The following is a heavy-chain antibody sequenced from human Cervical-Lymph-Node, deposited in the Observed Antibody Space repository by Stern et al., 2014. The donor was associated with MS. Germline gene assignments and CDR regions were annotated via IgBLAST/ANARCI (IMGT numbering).Heavy chain of an antibody. J-gene: IGHJ4*02. Sequence: VQLVQSGAELKKPGASVKVSCKASGYTFITYAMHWVRQAPGQRLAWLGWINGADGKIEQSRKFRGRVTMTRDRSASTVYMELSSLTSEDTAVYYCARATHYSGAYTMDYWGQGTLVTVSS. CDR1: GYTFITYA. V-gene: IGHV1-3*01. CDR2: INGADGKI. D-gene: IGHD1-26*01. CDR3: ARATHYSGAYTMDY.